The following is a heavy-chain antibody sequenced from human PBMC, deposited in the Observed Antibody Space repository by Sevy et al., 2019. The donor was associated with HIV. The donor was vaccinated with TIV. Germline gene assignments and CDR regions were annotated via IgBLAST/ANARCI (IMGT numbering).Heavy chain of an antibody. CDR2: TYYRSKWYN. J-gene: IGHJ4*02. D-gene: IGHD3-3*01. CDR3: ARAGATIFGIVTMSFDV. CDR1: GDSVSTNSAV. V-gene: IGHV6-1*01. Sequence: SQTLSLTCAISGDSVSTNSAVWNWIRQSPSRGLEWLGRTYYRSKWYNDYSVSLKGRLTITPDTSKNQFSLQLKSVTADDTAVYFCARAGATIFGIVTMSFDVWGQGTLVTVSS.